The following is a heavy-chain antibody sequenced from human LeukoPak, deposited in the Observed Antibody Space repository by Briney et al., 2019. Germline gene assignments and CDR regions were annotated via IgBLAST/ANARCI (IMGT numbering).Heavy chain of an antibody. CDR3: AREVTYYYDSSGYNYFDR. V-gene: IGHV3-21*04. D-gene: IGHD3-22*01. CDR1: GFTFSSYS. CDR2: ISSSSSYI. Sequence: PGGSLRLSCAASGFTFSSYSMNWVRQAPGKGLEWVSSISSSSSYIYYADSVKGRFTISRDNAKNSLYLQMNSLRAEDTAVYYCAREVTYYYDSSGYNYFDRWGQGTLVTVSS. J-gene: IGHJ4*02.